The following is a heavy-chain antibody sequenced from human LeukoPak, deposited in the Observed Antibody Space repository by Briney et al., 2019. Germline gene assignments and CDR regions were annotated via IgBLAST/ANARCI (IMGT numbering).Heavy chain of an antibody. CDR2: IYSSVST. CDR1: GDSINDHY. D-gene: IGHD2-15*01. V-gene: IGHV4-4*09. J-gene: IGHJ6*03. Sequence: SETLSLTCTVSGDSINDHYWSWIRQPPGEGLEWIAYIYSSVSTNYNPPLKSRVTISTDAATSQFSLKLTSVTAADAGVYYCARQRCSGGSCYRGAQLYYMDVWGKGTPVTVSS. CDR3: ARQRCSGGSCYRGAQLYYMDV.